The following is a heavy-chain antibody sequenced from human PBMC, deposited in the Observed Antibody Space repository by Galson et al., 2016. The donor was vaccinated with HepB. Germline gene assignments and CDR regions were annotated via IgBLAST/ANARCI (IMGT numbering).Heavy chain of an antibody. J-gene: IGHJ6*02. CDR3: SRDPGFRNGMEV. V-gene: IGHV3-53*01. CDR2: SYGDGRT. CDR1: GLPVSNDY. Sequence: SLRLSCAAYGLPVSNDYMSWVRQAPGKGLKWVSVSYGDGRTYYAESVKGRFTISRDTSKNTVFLQMNSLGGEDTAVYYCSRDPGFRNGMEVWGQGTTVTVS.